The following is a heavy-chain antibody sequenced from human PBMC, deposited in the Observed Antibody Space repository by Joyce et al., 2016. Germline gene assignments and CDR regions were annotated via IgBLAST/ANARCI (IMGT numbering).Heavy chain of an antibody. CDR2: SSRSSITI. CDR1: GFIFSNYT. D-gene: IGHD3-10*01. J-gene: IGHJ6*02. Sequence: EVQLVESGGGLVQPGGSLRLSCAASGFIFSNYTMKWVRQDPGKGLEWVSHSSRSSITIYYADSVKGRFTISRDKGKNSLYLQMNSLRAEDTAVYHCARKKYYGSGSYYKYYYYAMDVWGQGTTVTVSS. V-gene: IGHV3-48*01. CDR3: ARKKYYGSGSYYKYYYYAMDV.